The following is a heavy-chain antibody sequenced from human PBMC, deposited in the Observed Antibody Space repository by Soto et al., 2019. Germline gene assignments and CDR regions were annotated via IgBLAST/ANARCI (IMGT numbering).Heavy chain of an antibody. D-gene: IGHD3-22*01. CDR3: ARDPMIVVVIGYFDY. CDR1: GFTFSSYG. J-gene: IGHJ4*02. CDR2: IWYDGSNK. Sequence: QVQLVESGGGVVQPGRSLRLSCAASGFTFSSYGMHWVRQAPGKGLEWVAVIWYDGSNKYYADSVKGRFTISRDNSKNTLYLQMNSLRAEDTAVYYCARDPMIVVVIGYFDYWGQGTLVTVSS. V-gene: IGHV3-30*19.